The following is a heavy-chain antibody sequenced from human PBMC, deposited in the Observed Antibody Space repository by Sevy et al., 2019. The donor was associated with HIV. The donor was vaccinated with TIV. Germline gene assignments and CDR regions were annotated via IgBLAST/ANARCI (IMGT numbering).Heavy chain of an antibody. Sequence: ASVKVSCKASGYTFSSFDINWVRQATGQGLEWMGMIISKFGTTDYAQKFQGRVTITADESTTTAYMELTSLRSEDTAVYYCAREIPDYVSGYYSVDAFDIWGQGTKVTVSS. CDR1: GYTFSSFD. V-gene: IGHV1-69*13. D-gene: IGHD3-22*01. CDR2: IISKFGTT. CDR3: AREIPDYVSGYYSVDAFDI. J-gene: IGHJ3*02.